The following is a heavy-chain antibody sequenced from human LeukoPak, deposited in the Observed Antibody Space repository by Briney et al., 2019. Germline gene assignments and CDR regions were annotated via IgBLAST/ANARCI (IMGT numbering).Heavy chain of an antibody. V-gene: IGHV3-23*01. D-gene: IGHD5-18*01. CDR3: AKDGLRGQYSYGPGRFDY. CDR1: GFTFSSYA. CDR2: ITTSGHST. J-gene: IGHJ4*02. Sequence: GGSLRLSCAASGFTFSSYAMSWVRQAPGKGLEWVSGITTSGHSTYYADSVKGRFTISRDNSKNTLYLQMNSLRAEDTAVYYCAKDGLRGQYSYGPGRFDYWGQGTLVTVSS.